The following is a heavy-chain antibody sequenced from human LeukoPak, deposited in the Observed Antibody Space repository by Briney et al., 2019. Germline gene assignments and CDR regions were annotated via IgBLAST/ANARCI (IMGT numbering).Heavy chain of an antibody. CDR1: GYTFTSYY. V-gene: IGHV1-46*01. Sequence: ASVNVSCKASGYTFTSYYMHWVRQAPGQGLEWMGIINPSGGSTSYAQKFQGRVTMTRDTSTSTVYMGLSSLRSEDTAVYYCARGGYSYGTRYYYYGMDVWGQGTTVTVSS. J-gene: IGHJ6*02. D-gene: IGHD5-18*01. CDR2: INPSGGST. CDR3: ARGGYSYGTRYYYYGMDV.